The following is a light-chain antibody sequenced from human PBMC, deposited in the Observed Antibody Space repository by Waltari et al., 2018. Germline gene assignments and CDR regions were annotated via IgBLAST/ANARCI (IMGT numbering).Light chain of an antibody. CDR1: QSVHTY. Sequence: DIQMTQSPSSLSASVGDRITISCRASQSVHTYLTWYQQKPGKAPTSLIYGASSLQSGVPARFSGSGSGTDFTLTINGLQPEDFAVYFCHQSHSAPWTFGQGTKVEMK. CDR2: GAS. V-gene: IGKV1-39*01. J-gene: IGKJ1*01. CDR3: HQSHSAPWT.